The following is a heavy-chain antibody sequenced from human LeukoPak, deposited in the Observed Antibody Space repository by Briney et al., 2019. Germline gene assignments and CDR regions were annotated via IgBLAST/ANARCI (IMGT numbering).Heavy chain of an antibody. D-gene: IGHD5-18*01. CDR1: GYTFTGYY. CDR2: INPNSGGT. Sequence: ASVKVSCKASGYTFTGYYMHWVRQAPGQGLEWMGWINPNSGGTNYAQKFQGRVTMTRDTSISTAYMELSRLRSDDTAVYYCVGERYSYGPAKYYYYGMDVWGQGTTVTVS. V-gene: IGHV1-2*02. J-gene: IGHJ6*02. CDR3: VGERYSYGPAKYYYYGMDV.